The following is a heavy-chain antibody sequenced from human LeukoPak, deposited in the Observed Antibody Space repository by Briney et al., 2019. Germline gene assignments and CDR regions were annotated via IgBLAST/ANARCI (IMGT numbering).Heavy chain of an antibody. CDR3: ARENYGDGIDY. J-gene: IGHJ4*02. V-gene: IGHV4-30-4*01. Sequence: SETLSLTCTVSGGSISSGDYYWSWIRQPPGKGLEWIGYIHYSGSTYYNPSLKSRVTISVDTSKNQFSLKLSSVTAADTAVYYCARENYGDGIDYWGQGTLVTVSS. D-gene: IGHD4-17*01. CDR1: GGSISSGDYY. CDR2: IHYSGST.